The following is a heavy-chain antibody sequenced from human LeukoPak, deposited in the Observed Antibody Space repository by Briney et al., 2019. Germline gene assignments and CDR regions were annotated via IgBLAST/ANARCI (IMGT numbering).Heavy chain of an antibody. V-gene: IGHV1-18*01. D-gene: IGHD4-17*01. Sequence: ASVKVSCKASGYTFTDYGISWVRQAPGQGLEWMGWIGGYNGKTKYAQKFRGRVTMTRDTSTSTAYMDLRSLGSDDTAFYYCARGYGDYILGLDFWGQGTLVTVSS. CDR1: GYTFTDYG. J-gene: IGHJ4*02. CDR2: IGGYNGKT. CDR3: ARGYGDYILGLDF.